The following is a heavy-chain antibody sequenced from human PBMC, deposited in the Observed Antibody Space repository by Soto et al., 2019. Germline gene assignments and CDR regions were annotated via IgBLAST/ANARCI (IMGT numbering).Heavy chain of an antibody. CDR3: AEECDDTLGEVAL. CDR1: GFTFTDYG. D-gene: IGHD5-12*01. J-gene: IGHJ6*02. CDR2: ITSDGGNK. Sequence: LVGSGGGVVQPGTSLRLSCAAFGFTFTDYGMHWVRQAPDKGRGGGAVITSDGGNKYYADSVKGRFTISRDNSKSTLYRQMGSLRAEDTRVYQCAEECDDTLGEVALWGQGTTVTGSS. V-gene: IGHV3-30*18.